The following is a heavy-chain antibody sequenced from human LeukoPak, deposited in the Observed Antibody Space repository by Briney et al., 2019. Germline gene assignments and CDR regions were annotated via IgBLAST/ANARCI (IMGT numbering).Heavy chain of an antibody. J-gene: IGHJ3*02. D-gene: IGHD1-26*01. Sequence: GTSLRLSCTPSGFTFSSYAMHWVRQAPGKGLGWVAVIWFDGSNTYYADSVKGRFTISRDNSKNTLYLQMNSLRAEDTAVYYCARGARRGGYSGPFDIWGQGTMVTVSS. CDR2: IWFDGSNT. CDR3: ARGARRGGYSGPFDI. V-gene: IGHV3-33*01. CDR1: GFTFSSYA.